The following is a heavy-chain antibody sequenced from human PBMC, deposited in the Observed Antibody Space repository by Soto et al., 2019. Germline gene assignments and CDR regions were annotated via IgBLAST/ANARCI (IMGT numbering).Heavy chain of an antibody. Sequence: QVQLVQSGAEVKKPGSSVTVSCKASGGTFSSYAISWVRQAPGQGLEWMGGIIPIVGTANYAQKFQGRVTITADESTSTASMELSSLRSEDTAVYYCARDKIAVAGTSGYYFDYWGQGPLVTVSS. D-gene: IGHD6-19*01. J-gene: IGHJ4*02. CDR3: ARDKIAVAGTSGYYFDY. CDR2: IIPIVGTA. CDR1: GGTFSSYA. V-gene: IGHV1-69*01.